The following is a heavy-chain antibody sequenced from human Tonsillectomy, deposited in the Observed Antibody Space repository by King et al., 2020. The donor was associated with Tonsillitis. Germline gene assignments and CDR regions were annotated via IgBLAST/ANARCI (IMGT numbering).Heavy chain of an antibody. CDR3: ARGLYDSSGFTLGF. Sequence: QLVQSGAEVKKPGSSVKVSCKASGGTFSSHAISWVRQAPGQGLEWMGRIIPIIGIGNYAQKFQGRVTITADKSTSTAYMERSSLRSEDTAVYYCARGLYDSSGFTLGFWGQGTLVTVSS. CDR2: IIPIIGIG. D-gene: IGHD3-22*01. J-gene: IGHJ4*02. CDR1: GGTFSSHA. V-gene: IGHV1-69*04.